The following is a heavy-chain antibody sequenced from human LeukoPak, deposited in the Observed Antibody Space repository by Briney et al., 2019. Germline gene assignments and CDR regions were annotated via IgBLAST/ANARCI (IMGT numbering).Heavy chain of an antibody. CDR3: ARSYCSSTSCYTGRYYFDY. CDR1: GFTFSSYS. CDR2: ISSSSSYI. J-gene: IGHJ4*02. D-gene: IGHD2-2*02. Sequence: GGSLRLSCAASGFTFSSYSMNWVRQAPGKGLGWVSSISSSSSYIYYADSVKGRFTISRDNAKNSLYLQMNSLRAEDTAVYYCARSYCSSTSCYTGRYYFDYWGQGTLVTVSS. V-gene: IGHV3-21*01.